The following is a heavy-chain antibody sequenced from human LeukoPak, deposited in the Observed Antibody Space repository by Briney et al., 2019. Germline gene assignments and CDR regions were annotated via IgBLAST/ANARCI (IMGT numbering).Heavy chain of an antibody. J-gene: IGHJ4*02. V-gene: IGHV3-9*01. Sequence: GGSLRLSCAASGVNFDDYAMHWVRQAPGKGLEWVSGISWNSGSIGYADSVKGRFTISRDNAKNSLYLQMNSLRAEDTALYYCAKDMDVNWGSGDFDYWGQGTLVTVSS. CDR3: AKDMDVNWGSGDFDY. D-gene: IGHD7-27*01. CDR2: ISWNSGSI. CDR1: GVNFDDYA.